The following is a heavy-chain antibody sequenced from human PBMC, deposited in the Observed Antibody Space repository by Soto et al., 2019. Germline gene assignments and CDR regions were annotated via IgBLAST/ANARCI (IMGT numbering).Heavy chain of an antibody. D-gene: IGHD3-9*01. Sequence: SVKVSCKASGGTFSSYTISWVRQAPGQGLEWMGRIIPILGIANYAQKFQGRVTITADKSTSTAYMELSSLRSEDTAVYYCARGYYDILTGYYPPYGMDVWGQGTTVTVSS. CDR2: IIPILGIA. CDR1: GGTFSSYT. V-gene: IGHV1-69*02. CDR3: ARGYYDILTGYYPPYGMDV. J-gene: IGHJ6*02.